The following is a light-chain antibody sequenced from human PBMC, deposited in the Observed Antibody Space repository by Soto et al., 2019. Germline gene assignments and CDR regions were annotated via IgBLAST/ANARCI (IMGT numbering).Light chain of an antibody. CDR1: QSVTNSY. Sequence: EIVMTQSPVTLSVSPGERATLSCRASQSVTNSYLAWYQQKPGQAPRLLIFGASTRAAGIPARFSGSGSGTEFTLTISSLEPEDFAVYYCQHHSNWLRTFGGGTKVDIK. CDR2: GAS. V-gene: IGKV3-15*01. CDR3: QHHSNWLRT. J-gene: IGKJ4*01.